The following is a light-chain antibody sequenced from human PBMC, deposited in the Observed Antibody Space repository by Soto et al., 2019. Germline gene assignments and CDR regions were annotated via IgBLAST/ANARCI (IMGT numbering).Light chain of an antibody. CDR3: SSYAGSNNV. CDR2: EVS. CDR1: SSDVGGYNY. V-gene: IGLV2-8*01. J-gene: IGLJ1*01. Sequence: LTQPPSASGSPGQPVTISCTGTSSDVGGYNYVSWYQQHPGKAPKLMIYEVSKRPSGVPDRFSGSKSGNTASLTVSGLQAEDEADYYCSSYAGSNNVFGTGTKVTVL.